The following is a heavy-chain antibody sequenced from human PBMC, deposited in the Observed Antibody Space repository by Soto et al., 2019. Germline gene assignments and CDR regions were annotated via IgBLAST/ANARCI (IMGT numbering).Heavy chain of an antibody. V-gene: IGHV3-30*18. CDR1: GFRLGGYG. CDR3: AKDRECEHNTGWPQGS. J-gene: IGHJ5*02. D-gene: IGHD6-19*01. CDR2: ISGDGSKN. Sequence: LRPSCAGSGFRLGGYGRHWVRQAPGKGLEWLAAISGDGSKNYFGDSVKGRFTISRDNSKNTLGLQINSLRAEDTAVYYCAKDRECEHNTGWPQGSCGQGTQVTVS.